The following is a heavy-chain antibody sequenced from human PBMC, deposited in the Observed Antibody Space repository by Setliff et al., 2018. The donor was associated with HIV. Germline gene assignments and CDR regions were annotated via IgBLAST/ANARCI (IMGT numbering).Heavy chain of an antibody. CDR3: ASHRSVYYFDY. CDR2: IYYSGST. CDR1: GGSISSHY. V-gene: IGHV4-59*11. Sequence: LSLTCTVSGGSISSHYWSWIRQPPGKGLEWIGYIYYSGSTNYNPSLKSRVTISVDTSKNQFSLKLSSVTAADTAAYYCASHRSVYYFDYWGQGTLVTVSS. J-gene: IGHJ4*02.